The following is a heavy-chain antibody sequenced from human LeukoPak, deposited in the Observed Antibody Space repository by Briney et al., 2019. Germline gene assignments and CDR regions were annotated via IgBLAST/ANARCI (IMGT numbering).Heavy chain of an antibody. D-gene: IGHD1-26*01. Sequence: PSETLSLTCTVSGGSISSYYWSWIRQPPGKGLEWIGYIYYSGSTDYNPSLKSRVTISVDTSKNQFSLKLSSVTAADTAVYYCARDAYGGGWADYWGQGTLVTVSS. CDR1: GGSISSYY. CDR3: ARDAYGGGWADY. V-gene: IGHV4-59*01. J-gene: IGHJ4*02. CDR2: IYYSGST.